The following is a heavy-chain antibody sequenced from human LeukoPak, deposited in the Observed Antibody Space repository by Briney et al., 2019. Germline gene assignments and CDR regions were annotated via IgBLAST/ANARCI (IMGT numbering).Heavy chain of an antibody. Sequence: ASVKVSCKASGYTFTSYDINWVRQATGQGLEGMGWMNPNSGNTGYAQKFQGRVTMTRNTSISTAYMELSSLRSEDTAVYYCARTYYDFWSGYYPYYYYYYMDVWGKGTTVTVSS. CDR3: ARTYYDFWSGYYPYYYYYYMDV. D-gene: IGHD3-3*01. CDR2: MNPNSGNT. CDR1: GYTFTSYD. J-gene: IGHJ6*03. V-gene: IGHV1-8*01.